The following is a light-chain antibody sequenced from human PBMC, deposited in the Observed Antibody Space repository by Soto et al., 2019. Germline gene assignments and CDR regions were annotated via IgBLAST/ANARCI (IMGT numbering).Light chain of an antibody. CDR2: GAF. CDR1: QSVSSTY. J-gene: IGKJ5*01. CDR3: QQSSSSPIT. Sequence: EIVLSQSPGTLSLTPGERATLSCRASQSVSSTYLAWYQQKPGQAPRLLIYGAFKRATGIPDRFSGSGSGTDFTLTISRMEPEDFAVYYCQQSSSSPITFGQGTRLEIK. V-gene: IGKV3-20*01.